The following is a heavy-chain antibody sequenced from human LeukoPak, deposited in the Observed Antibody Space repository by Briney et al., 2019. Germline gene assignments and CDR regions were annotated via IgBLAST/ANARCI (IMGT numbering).Heavy chain of an antibody. CDR2: ITSSSSYI. Sequence: GGSLRLSCAASGFTLHTYNMNWVRQAPGGGLEWVSSITSSSSYIYYADSVKGRFTISRDNDKNSLYLQMNSLRAEDTAVYYCARDGGSSTSCCNFDYWGQGTLVTVSS. V-gene: IGHV3-21*01. CDR1: GFTLHTYN. J-gene: IGHJ4*02. CDR3: ARDGGSSTSCCNFDY. D-gene: IGHD2-2*01.